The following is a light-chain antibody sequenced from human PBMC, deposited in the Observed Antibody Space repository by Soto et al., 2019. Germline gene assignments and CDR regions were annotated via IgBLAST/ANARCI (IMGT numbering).Light chain of an antibody. CDR3: QQYNNWPPIT. Sequence: EIVMTQSPSTLSVSPWERAALSFGASQSISSNLAWYQQKPGQAPRLLIYDASTRATGIPARFSGSGSGTEFTLTISSLQSEDFAVYYCQQYNNWPPITFGQGTRLEI. CDR2: DAS. CDR1: QSISSN. J-gene: IGKJ5*01. V-gene: IGKV3-15*01.